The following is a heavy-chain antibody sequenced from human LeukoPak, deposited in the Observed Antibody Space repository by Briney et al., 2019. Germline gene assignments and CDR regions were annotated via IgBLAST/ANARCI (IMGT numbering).Heavy chain of an antibody. CDR2: ITGTGDST. CDR3: ANSGSSSGTGSAGY. Sequence: PGGSLRLSCAASGFTFSSYAMNWVRQAPGKGLEWVSGITGTGDSTYYADSVKGRFTISRDNSKKTLYLQMNSLRAEDTAVYHCANSGSSSGTGSAGYWGQGTLVTVSS. V-gene: IGHV3-23*01. CDR1: GFTFSSYA. D-gene: IGHD1-26*01. J-gene: IGHJ4*02.